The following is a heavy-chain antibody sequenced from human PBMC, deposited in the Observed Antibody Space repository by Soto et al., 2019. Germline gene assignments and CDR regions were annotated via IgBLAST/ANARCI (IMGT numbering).Heavy chain of an antibody. CDR3: AKDSGGIHFYASGTYVYNWFDP. Sequence: QVQLVESGGGVVQPGRSLRLSCAASGFTFNNFAMHWVRQAPGKGLEWVAAISYDGSNKFYADSVRGRFTISRDNSKNTLYLQMNSLIAEDTAVYYCAKDSGGIHFYASGTYVYNWFDPRGQGTLVTVSS. CDR1: GFTFNNFA. V-gene: IGHV3-30*18. CDR2: ISYDGSNK. D-gene: IGHD3-10*01. J-gene: IGHJ5*02.